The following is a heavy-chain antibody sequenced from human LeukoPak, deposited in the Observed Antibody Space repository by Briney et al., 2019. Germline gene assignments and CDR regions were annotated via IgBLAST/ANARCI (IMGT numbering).Heavy chain of an antibody. J-gene: IGHJ3*02. Sequence: GGSLRLSCAASGFMFSTYEMNWVRQAPGKGLEWLSYISYNGQRIFYADSVKGRFTISRDNAKNSLYLQMNSLRAEDTAVYYCSRRSGQYRYCSGGSCYRTGAFDIWGQGTMVTVSS. CDR3: SRRSGQYRYCSGGSCYRTGAFDI. CDR2: ISYNGQRI. CDR1: GFMFSTYE. V-gene: IGHV3-48*03. D-gene: IGHD2-15*01.